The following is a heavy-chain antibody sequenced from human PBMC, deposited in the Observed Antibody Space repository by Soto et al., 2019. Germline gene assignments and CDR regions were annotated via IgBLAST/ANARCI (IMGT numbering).Heavy chain of an antibody. CDR3: ARVPRLSHDYGDPDY. CDR2: INPNSGGT. V-gene: IGHV1-2*02. Sequence: ASVKVSCKASGYTFTGYYMHWVRQAPGQGLEWMGWINPNSGGTNYAQKFQGRVTMTTDTSTSTAYMELRSLRSDDTAVYYCARVPRLSHDYGDPDYWGQGTLVTVSS. CDR1: GYTFTGYY. J-gene: IGHJ4*02. D-gene: IGHD4-17*01.